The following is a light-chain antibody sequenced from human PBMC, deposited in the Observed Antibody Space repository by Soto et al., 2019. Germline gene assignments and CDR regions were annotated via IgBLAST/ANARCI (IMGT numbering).Light chain of an antibody. CDR3: QQDGSTPWT. CDR2: GAS. J-gene: IGKJ1*01. V-gene: IGKV3D-15*01. Sequence: EIVMTQSPATLSVSPGERASLSCRASQSVDSNLAWYQQKPGQAPRLLIFGASTRATGIPARFSGSGSGTDFTLTISRLEPEDFAVYYCQQDGSTPWTFGQGTKVDIK. CDR1: QSVDSN.